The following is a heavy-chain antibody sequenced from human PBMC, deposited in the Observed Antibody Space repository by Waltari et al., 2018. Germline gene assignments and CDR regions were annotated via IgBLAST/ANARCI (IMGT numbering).Heavy chain of an antibody. J-gene: IGHJ4*02. V-gene: IGHV1-3*04. D-gene: IGHD1-1*01. CDR1: GYTFTTYG. Sequence: QVQLVQSGAEVEKPGASVKVSCVTSGYTFTTYGIHWVRQAPGQRLEWMGWINTDNCDTQFSPKFQIRVTFTRDTFASTVYMELSSLTSEDTAVYYCARGLHRTAWIVDYWGQGTLVTVSS. CDR3: ARGLHRTAWIVDY. CDR2: INTDNCDT.